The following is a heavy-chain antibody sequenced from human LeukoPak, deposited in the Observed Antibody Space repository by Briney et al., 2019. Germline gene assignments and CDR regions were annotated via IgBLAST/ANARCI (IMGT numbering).Heavy chain of an antibody. CDR2: INTSGNT. CDR3: ARERLGFREDV. CDR1: GDSISNYY. V-gene: IGHV4-4*07. J-gene: IGHJ6*04. D-gene: IGHD3-10*01. Sequence: SETLSLTCTVSGDSISNYYWTWIPQSAGKGLQWIGRINTSGNTNYNPYLKSRVTMSLDTSKNQFSLNLSSVTAADTAVYYCARERLGFREDVWGKGTTVTVSS.